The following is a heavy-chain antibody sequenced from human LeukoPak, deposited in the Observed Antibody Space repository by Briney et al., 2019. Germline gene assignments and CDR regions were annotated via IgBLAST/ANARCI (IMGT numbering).Heavy chain of an antibody. V-gene: IGHV4-4*07. CDR3: ARAATATVHFDY. D-gene: IGHD4-17*01. J-gene: IGHJ4*02. Sequence: SETLSLTCTVSGGSISRYYWSWIRQPAGKGLEWIGRIFTSGTTNYNPSLWSRVTISVDTSKNQFSLKLNSVTAADTAVYYCARAATATVHFDYWGQGTLVTVSS. CDR2: IFTSGTT. CDR1: GGSISRYY.